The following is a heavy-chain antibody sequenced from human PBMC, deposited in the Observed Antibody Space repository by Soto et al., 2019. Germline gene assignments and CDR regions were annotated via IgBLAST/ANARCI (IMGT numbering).Heavy chain of an antibody. CDR2: INHSGST. J-gene: IGHJ5*02. Sequence: PSETLSLTCAVYGGSFSGYYWSWIRQPPGKGLEWIGEINHSGSTNYNPSLKSRVTISVDTSKNQFSLKLSSVTAADTAVYYCARDLGFSPNSSGYGNWFDPWGQGTLVTVSS. CDR1: GGSFSGYY. V-gene: IGHV4-34*01. D-gene: IGHD3-22*01. CDR3: ARDLGFSPNSSGYGNWFDP.